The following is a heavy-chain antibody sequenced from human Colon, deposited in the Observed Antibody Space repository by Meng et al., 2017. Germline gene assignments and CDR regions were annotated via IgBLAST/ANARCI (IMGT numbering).Heavy chain of an antibody. CDR2: ISNNGATT. D-gene: IGHD1-26*01. J-gene: IGHJ3*02. CDR3: AKDPDTSAFDI. Sequence: GASLKISCAASGFTFSSFAMSWVRQAPGKGLEWVSTISNNGATTYYADSVKGRFTISRDNSKNTLYLQMSSLRVDDTAVYYCAKDPDTSAFDIWGQGTMVTVSS. CDR1: GFTFSSFA. V-gene: IGHV3-23*01.